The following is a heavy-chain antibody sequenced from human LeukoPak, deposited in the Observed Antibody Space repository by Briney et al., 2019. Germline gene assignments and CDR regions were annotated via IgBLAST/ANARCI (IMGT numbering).Heavy chain of an antibody. CDR2: INPNSGGT. D-gene: IGHD6-6*01. J-gene: IGHJ4*02. CDR3: AREHSSSSGKVFDY. V-gene: IGHV1-2*02. CDR1: GYTFPGYY. Sequence: ASVKVSCKASGYTFPGYYMHWVRQAPGQGLEWMGWINPNSGGTNYAQKFQGRVTMTRDTSISTAYMQLSRLRSDDTAVYYCAREHSSSSGKVFDYWGQGTLVTVSS.